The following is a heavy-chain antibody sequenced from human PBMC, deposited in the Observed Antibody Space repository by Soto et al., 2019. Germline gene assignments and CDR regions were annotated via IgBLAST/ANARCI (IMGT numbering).Heavy chain of an antibody. CDR3: VRDPQRNDY. CDR1: GYDFSSYG. V-gene: IGHV1-18*04. D-gene: IGHD2-2*01. Sequence: QVQLVQSGAEVKKPGASVKVSCKASGYDFSSYGISWVRQAPGQGLEWMGWISASNSNRDYAQQLQGRVTMTSDTSRTTAYMELRSLRSDDTAVYYCVRDPQRNDYWGQGTLVNASS. J-gene: IGHJ4*02. CDR2: ISASNSNR.